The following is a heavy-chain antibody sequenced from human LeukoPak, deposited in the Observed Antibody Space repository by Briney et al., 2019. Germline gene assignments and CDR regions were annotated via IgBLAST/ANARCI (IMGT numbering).Heavy chain of an antibody. CDR3: ASPRGASGYFDC. Sequence: PGGSLRLSCAAFAFSFRSYSMNWVRQAPGKGLEWVSSISSDSSYIYYADSVKGRFTISRDNAKNSLYLQMNSLRAEDTAVYYCASPRGASGYFDCWGQGTLVTVSS. D-gene: IGHD3-22*01. J-gene: IGHJ4*02. CDR1: AFSFRSYS. V-gene: IGHV3-21*01. CDR2: ISSDSSYI.